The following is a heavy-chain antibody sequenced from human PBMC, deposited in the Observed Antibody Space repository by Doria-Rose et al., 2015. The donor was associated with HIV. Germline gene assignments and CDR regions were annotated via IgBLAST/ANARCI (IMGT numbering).Heavy chain of an antibody. CDR1: GVSLSSPGMG. CDR2: IFSDDER. V-gene: IGHV2-26*01. CDR3: ARIKSSGWYHKYYFDF. D-gene: IGHD6-13*01. J-gene: IGHJ4*02. Sequence: QVTLKESGPVLVKPTETLTLTCTVSGVSLSSPGMGVSWIRQPPGKALEWLANIFSDDERYYQTSLKSRLNISRGTSKSQVVLTMTDMDPMDTATYYCARIKSSGWYHKYYFDFWGQGTLVIVSA.